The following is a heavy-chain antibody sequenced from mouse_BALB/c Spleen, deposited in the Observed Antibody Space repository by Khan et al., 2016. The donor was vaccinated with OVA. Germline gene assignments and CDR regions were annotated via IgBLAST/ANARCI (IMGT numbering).Heavy chain of an antibody. Sequence: EVQLVESGGDLVKPGGSLKLSCAASGFTFSSYGMSWVRQTPDKRLEWVATISSGGSYTYYPDSVKGRFTISRDNAKNTLYLQMSSLKSEDTAMYYWARHEGFSPGYVDYWGQGTTLTVSS. V-gene: IGHV5-6*01. D-gene: IGHD6-2*01. CDR2: ISSGGSYT. CDR1: GFTFSSYG. CDR3: ARHEGFSPGYVDY. J-gene: IGHJ2*01.